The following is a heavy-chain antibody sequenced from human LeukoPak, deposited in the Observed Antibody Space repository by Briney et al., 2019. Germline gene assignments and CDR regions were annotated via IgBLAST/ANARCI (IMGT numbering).Heavy chain of an antibody. Sequence: GRSLRLSCAASGFTFSSYGMHWVRQAPGKGLEWVAVISYDGSNKYYADSVEGRFTISRDNAKNSLYLQMNSLRAEDTAVYYCASNALLAYCGGDCSYYFDYWGQGTLVTVSS. J-gene: IGHJ4*02. CDR3: ASNALLAYCGGDCSYYFDY. CDR1: GFTFSSYG. V-gene: IGHV3-30*03. D-gene: IGHD2-21*02. CDR2: ISYDGSNK.